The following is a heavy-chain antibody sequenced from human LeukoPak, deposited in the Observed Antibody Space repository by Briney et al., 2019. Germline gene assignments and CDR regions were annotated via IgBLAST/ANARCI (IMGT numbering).Heavy chain of an antibody. CDR2: ISGSGGST. CDR1: GFTFSSYA. J-gene: IGHJ4*02. Sequence: GGSLRLSCAASGFTFSSYAMSWVRQAPGKGLEWVSAISGSGGSTYYADSVKGRFTISRDNSRNTLYLQMNSLRAEDTAVYYCAKKGLVSRGFDYWGQGTLVTVSS. V-gene: IGHV3-23*01. D-gene: IGHD6-19*01. CDR3: AKKGLVSRGFDY.